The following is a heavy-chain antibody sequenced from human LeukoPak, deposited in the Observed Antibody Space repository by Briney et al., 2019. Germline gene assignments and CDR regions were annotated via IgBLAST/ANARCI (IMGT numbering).Heavy chain of an antibody. CDR1: GFTFSSYG. CDR2: IWYDGSNK. V-gene: IGHV3-33*01. D-gene: IGHD3-10*01. J-gene: IGHJ4*02. CDR3: ARGRSLWFGELPRY. Sequence: PGGSLRLSCAASGFTFSSYGMHWVRQAPGKGLGWVAVIWYDGSNKYYADSVKGRFTISRDNSKNTLYLQMNSLRAEDTAVYYCARGRSLWFGELPRYWGQGTLVTVSS.